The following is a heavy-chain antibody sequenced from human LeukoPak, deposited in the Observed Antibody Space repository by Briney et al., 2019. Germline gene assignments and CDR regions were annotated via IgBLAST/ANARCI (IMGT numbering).Heavy chain of an antibody. CDR3: ANRLTPSYCSGGSCYPGYFQH. Sequence: GSLRLSCAASGFTFSSYAMSWVRQAPGKGLEWVSAISGSGGSTYYADSVKGRFTISRDNSKNTLYLQMNSLRAEDTAVYYCANRLTPSYCSGGSCYPGYFQHWGQGTLVTVSS. CDR2: ISGSGGST. D-gene: IGHD2-15*01. CDR1: GFTFSSYA. J-gene: IGHJ1*01. V-gene: IGHV3-23*01.